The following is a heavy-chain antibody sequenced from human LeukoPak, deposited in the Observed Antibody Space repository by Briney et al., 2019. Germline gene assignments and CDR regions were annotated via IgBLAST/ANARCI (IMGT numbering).Heavy chain of an antibody. CDR1: GGSISSYY. D-gene: IGHD6-19*01. Sequence: PSETLSLTCTVSGGSISSYYWSWIRQPPGKGLEWIGYIYYSGSTNYNPSLKSRVTISVDTSKNQFSLKLSSVTAADTAVYYCASIAVAGTGFDYWGQGTLVTVSS. CDR2: IYYSGST. V-gene: IGHV4-59*01. CDR3: ASIAVAGTGFDY. J-gene: IGHJ4*02.